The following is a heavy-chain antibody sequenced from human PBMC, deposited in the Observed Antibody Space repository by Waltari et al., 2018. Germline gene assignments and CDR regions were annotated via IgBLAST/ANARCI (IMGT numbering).Heavy chain of an antibody. V-gene: IGHV3-30*02. CDR2: IRYDGSNK. CDR1: GFTFSSYG. Sequence: QVQLVESGGGVVQPGGSLRLSCAASGFTFSSYGVHWVRQAPGKGLEWVAFIRYDGSNKYYADSVKGRFTISRDNSKNTLYLQMNSLRAEDTAVYYCAKDLNFYGSGSYYLDYWGQGTLVTVSS. CDR3: AKDLNFYGSGSYYLDY. D-gene: IGHD3-10*01. J-gene: IGHJ4*02.